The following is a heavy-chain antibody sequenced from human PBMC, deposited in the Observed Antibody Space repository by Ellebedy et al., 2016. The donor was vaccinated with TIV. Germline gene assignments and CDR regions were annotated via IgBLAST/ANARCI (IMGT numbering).Heavy chain of an antibody. D-gene: IGHD3-22*01. CDR1: GFTFSSFA. J-gene: IGHJ4*02. V-gene: IGHV3-23*01. CDR2: ISGGGGST. CDR3: AKGSSSGFNYDRVGFQY. Sequence: GESLKISCAASGFTFSSFAMHWVRQAPGKGLEWLSVISGGGGSTYIADSVKGRFTITRDNSKNTLFLQMNRLRADDTAVYYCAKGSSSGFNYDRVGFQYWGQGTPVTVSS.